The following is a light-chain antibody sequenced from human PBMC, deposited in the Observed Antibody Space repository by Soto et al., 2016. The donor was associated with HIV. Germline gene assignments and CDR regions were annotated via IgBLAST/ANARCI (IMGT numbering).Light chain of an antibody. J-gene: IGLJ2*01. CDR1: NIGTKG. CDR2: QDS. CDR3: QAWDSSTVV. Sequence: SYELTQPPSMSVAPGKTARIACGGNNIGTKGVHWYQQKPGQSPVLVIYQDSKRPSGIPERFSGSNSGNTVTLTISGTQAMDEADYYCQAWDSSTVVFGGGTKLTVL. V-gene: IGLV3-1*01.